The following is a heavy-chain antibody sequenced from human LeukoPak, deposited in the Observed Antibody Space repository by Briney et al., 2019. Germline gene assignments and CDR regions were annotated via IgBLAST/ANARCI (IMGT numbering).Heavy chain of an antibody. CDR1: GGSISSSSYY. J-gene: IGHJ4*02. D-gene: IGHD3-16*01. Sequence: SETLSLTCTVSGGSISSSSYYWGWVRQPPGKGLEWIGSIYYSGGTYYSPSLESRVTISVDTSKNQFSLKLTSVTASDTAVYYCARQPRNSDYVWGSYWGQGTLVTVSS. CDR3: ARQPRNSDYVWGSY. V-gene: IGHV4-39*01. CDR2: IYYSGGT.